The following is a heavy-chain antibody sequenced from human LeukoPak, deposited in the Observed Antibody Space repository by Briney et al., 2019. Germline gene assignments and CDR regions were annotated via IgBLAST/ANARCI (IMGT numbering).Heavy chain of an antibody. CDR1: GGSISSYY. J-gene: IGHJ3*02. Sequence: SETLSLTCTVSGGSISSYYWSWIRQPPGKGLERIGYIYYSGSTNYNPSLKSRVTISIDTSKNQFSLKLSSVTAADTAVYYCAREGDCSSTSCYGRLVYAFDIWGQGTMVTVSS. CDR3: AREGDCSSTSCYGRLVYAFDI. CDR2: IYYSGST. V-gene: IGHV4-59*01. D-gene: IGHD2-2*01.